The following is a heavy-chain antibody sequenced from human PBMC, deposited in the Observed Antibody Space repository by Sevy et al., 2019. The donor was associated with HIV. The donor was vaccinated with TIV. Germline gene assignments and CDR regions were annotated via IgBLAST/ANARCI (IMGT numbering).Heavy chain of an antibody. V-gene: IGHV3-48*01. J-gene: IGHJ4*02. CDR3: ARDGSGVDY. Sequence: GESLKISCAASGFTFSSYSMNWVRQAPGKGLEWVSYISSSSSTIYYADSVKGRFTISRDNAKNSLYLQMNSLRAEDTAGYYCARDGSGVDYWGQGTLVTVSS. D-gene: IGHD5-12*01. CDR1: GFTFSSYS. CDR2: ISSSSSTI.